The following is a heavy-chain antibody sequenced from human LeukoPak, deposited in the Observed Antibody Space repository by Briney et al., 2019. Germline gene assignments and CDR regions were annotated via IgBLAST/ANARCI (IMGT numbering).Heavy chain of an antibody. Sequence: PGGSLRLSCAASGFTFSSYAMSWVRQAPGKGLEWVSAISGSGGSTYYADSVKGRFTISRDNSKNTLYLQMNSLRAEDTAVYYCAKDIRYCSGGSCPADAFDIWGQGTMVTVSS. CDR3: AKDIRYCSGGSCPADAFDI. V-gene: IGHV3-23*01. D-gene: IGHD2-15*01. J-gene: IGHJ3*02. CDR2: ISGSGGST. CDR1: GFTFSSYA.